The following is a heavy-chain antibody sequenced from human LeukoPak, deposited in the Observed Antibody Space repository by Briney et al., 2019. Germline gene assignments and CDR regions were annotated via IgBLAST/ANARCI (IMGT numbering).Heavy chain of an antibody. CDR1: GFTFSSYA. CDR3: AREGYSPLDY. Sequence: GGSLRLSGAASGFTFSSYAMHWVRQAPGKGLEWVAVISYDGSNKYYADSVKGRFTISRDNSKNTLYLQMNSLRAEDTAVYYCAREGYSPLDYWGQGTLVTVSS. D-gene: IGHD3-22*01. V-gene: IGHV3-30*04. CDR2: ISYDGSNK. J-gene: IGHJ4*02.